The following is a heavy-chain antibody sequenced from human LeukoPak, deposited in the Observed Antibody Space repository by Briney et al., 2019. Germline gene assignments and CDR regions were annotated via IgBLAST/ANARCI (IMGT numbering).Heavy chain of an antibody. J-gene: IGHJ4*02. Sequence: KPGGSLRLSCAASGFTFSDYYMSWIRQASGKGLEWVSYISNTGSTISYADSVKGRSTISRDNAKNSLYLQMNSLRAEDTALYYCARTPGDYDDYWGQGTLVTVSS. CDR2: ISNTGSTI. CDR3: ARTPGDYDDY. CDR1: GFTFSDYY. V-gene: IGHV3-11*04. D-gene: IGHD2-15*01.